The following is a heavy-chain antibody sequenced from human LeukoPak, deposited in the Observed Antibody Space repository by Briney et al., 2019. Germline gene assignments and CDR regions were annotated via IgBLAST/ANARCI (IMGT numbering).Heavy chain of an antibody. Sequence: PSETLSLTCTVSGGSISSYYWSWIRQPPGKGLEWIGYIYYSGSTNYNPSLKSRVTISVDTSKNQFSLKLSSVTAADTAVYYCARDSYTAMATRESFFDYWGQGTLVTVSS. CDR1: GGSISSYY. CDR3: ARDSYTAMATRESFFDY. J-gene: IGHJ4*02. CDR2: IYYSGST. D-gene: IGHD5-18*01. V-gene: IGHV4-59*01.